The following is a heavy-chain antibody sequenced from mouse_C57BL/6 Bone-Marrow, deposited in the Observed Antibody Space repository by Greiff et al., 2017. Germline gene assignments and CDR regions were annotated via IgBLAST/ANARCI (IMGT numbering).Heavy chain of an antibody. V-gene: IGHV7-1*01. CDR2: SRNKANDYTT. CDR3: ARDADDGYYGGAMDY. Sequence: EVNLVESGGGLVQSGRSLRLSCATSGFTFSDFYMEWVRQAPGKGLEWIAASRNKANDYTTEYSASVKGRFIVSRDTSQSILYLQMNALRAEDTAIYYCARDADDGYYGGAMDYWGQGTSVTVSS. D-gene: IGHD2-3*01. J-gene: IGHJ4*01. CDR1: GFTFSDFY.